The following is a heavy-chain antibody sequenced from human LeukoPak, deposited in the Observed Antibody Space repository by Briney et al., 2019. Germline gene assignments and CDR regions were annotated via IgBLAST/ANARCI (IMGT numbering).Heavy chain of an antibody. CDR2: ISPAGGTT. CDR3: AKSRSGSSNWALRIFDN. V-gene: IGHV3-23*01. CDR1: GFSFGSEA. Sequence: GGSLRLTCTVSGFSFGSEAMSWVRQAPGRGLEWVSSISPAGGTTYYADSVKGRFTISRDNSKNTLYVQMSSLRVEDTAVYYCAKSRSGSSNWALRIFDNWGQGTLVSVSS. D-gene: IGHD6-13*01. J-gene: IGHJ4*02.